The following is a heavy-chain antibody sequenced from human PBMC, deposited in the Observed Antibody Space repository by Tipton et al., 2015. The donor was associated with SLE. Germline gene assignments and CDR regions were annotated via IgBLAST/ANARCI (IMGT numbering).Heavy chain of an antibody. Sequence: TLSLTCAVYGGSFSSYYWSWIRQPPGKGLEWIGEINHSGSTIYNPSLKSRVTISVDTSKNQFSLKLSSVTAADTAVYYCARGRELGRDDAFDIWGQGTMVTVSS. V-gene: IGHV4-34*01. CDR2: INHSGST. J-gene: IGHJ3*02. CDR1: GGSFSSYY. D-gene: IGHD1-1*01. CDR3: ARGRELGRDDAFDI.